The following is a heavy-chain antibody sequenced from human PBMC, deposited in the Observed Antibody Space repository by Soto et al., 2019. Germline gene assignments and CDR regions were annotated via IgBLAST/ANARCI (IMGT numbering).Heavy chain of an antibody. J-gene: IGHJ4*02. CDR2: VWYDGSNQ. V-gene: IGHV3-33*01. Sequence: QEQLVESGGGVVQPGRSLRLSCAASGFIFRSYGMHWVRQAPGKGLEWVAVVWYDGSNQYYADSVKGRFTISRDNSKNTLSLQMNSLRGEDTAVYYCAREAYGGDCPLDCWGQGTLVTVSS. CDR1: GFIFRSYG. D-gene: IGHD2-21*01. CDR3: AREAYGGDCPLDC.